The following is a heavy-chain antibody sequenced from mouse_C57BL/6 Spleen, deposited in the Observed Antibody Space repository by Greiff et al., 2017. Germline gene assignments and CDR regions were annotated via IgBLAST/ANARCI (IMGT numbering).Heavy chain of an antibody. J-gene: IGHJ3*01. CDR1: GYTFTDYE. V-gene: IGHV1-15*01. CDR3: TSDGYSAWFAY. D-gene: IGHD2-3*01. Sequence: QVQLQQSGAELVRPGASVTLSCKASGYTFTDYEMHWVKQTPVHGLEWIGAIDPETGGTAYNQKFKGKAILTADKSSSTAYMELRSLTSEDSAVYYCTSDGYSAWFAYWGQGTLVTVSA. CDR2: IDPETGGT.